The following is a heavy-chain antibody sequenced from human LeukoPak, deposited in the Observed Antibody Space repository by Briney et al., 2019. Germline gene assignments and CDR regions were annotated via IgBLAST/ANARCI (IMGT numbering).Heavy chain of an antibody. CDR3: ASGPSSGFDS. D-gene: IGHD6-19*01. J-gene: IGHJ4*02. CDR1: GCTFSSYD. Sequence: PGGSLRLSCAASGCTFSSYDRHWVRQAAGEGLEWVSAIGSGGGPYYAVSVKGRFTISRENAKNSLYLQMTSLGAGDTAVYYCASGPSSGFDSWGQGTLVTVSS. V-gene: IGHV3-13*05. CDR2: IGSGGGP.